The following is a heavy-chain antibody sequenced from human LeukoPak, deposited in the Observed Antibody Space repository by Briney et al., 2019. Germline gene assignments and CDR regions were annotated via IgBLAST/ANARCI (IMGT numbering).Heavy chain of an antibody. CDR2: ISSSSSYI. D-gene: IGHD2-2*01. J-gene: IGHJ3*02. Sequence: GGSLRLSCAASGFTFSSYSMNWVRQAPGKGLEWVSSISSSSSYIYYADSVKGRFTISRDNAKNSLYLQMNSLRAVDTAVYYCASGQLNAFDIWGQGTMVTVSS. CDR1: GFTFSSYS. V-gene: IGHV3-21*01. CDR3: ASGQLNAFDI.